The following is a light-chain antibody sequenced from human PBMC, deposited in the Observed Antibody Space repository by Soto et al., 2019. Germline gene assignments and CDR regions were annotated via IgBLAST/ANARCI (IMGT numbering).Light chain of an antibody. CDR3: SSYAGSNNLYVV. CDR2: EVN. CDR1: SSDVGGYNY. Sequence: QSALTQPPSASGSPGQSVTISCTGTSSDVGGYNYVSWYQQHPGKAPKLIISEVNKRPSGVPDRFSGSKSGNTASLTVSGLQVEDEADYYCSSYAGSNNLYVVLGGGTKLTVL. V-gene: IGLV2-8*01. J-gene: IGLJ2*01.